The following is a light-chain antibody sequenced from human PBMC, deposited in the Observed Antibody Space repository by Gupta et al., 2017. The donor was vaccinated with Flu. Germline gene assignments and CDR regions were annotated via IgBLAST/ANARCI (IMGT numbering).Light chain of an antibody. Sequence: EKVMTQFPATLSVSPGESATLSCRASHSVRNDLAWYQHKPGQAPRLLIYDASTRATGIPARFSGSGSGTEFTLTISGLQSEDLAVYYCQQYNSWTFTFGHGTKVDIK. J-gene: IGKJ3*01. CDR1: HSVRND. CDR3: QQYNSWTFT. V-gene: IGKV3-15*01. CDR2: DAS.